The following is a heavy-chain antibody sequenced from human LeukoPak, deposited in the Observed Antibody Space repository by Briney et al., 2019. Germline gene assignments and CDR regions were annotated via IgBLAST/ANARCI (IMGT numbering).Heavy chain of an antibody. Sequence: GGPLSLSWTASGFTLNDYALHWARKPPGRGRGGVSGFSWNSGSIGYADSVKGRFTISRDNSNNMLYLQMNSLRGDDTAVYFCARGWAAAGNPNWFDPWGQGTLVTVSS. CDR2: FSWNSGSI. CDR1: GFTLNDYA. CDR3: ARGWAAAGNPNWFDP. J-gene: IGHJ5*02. D-gene: IGHD6-13*01. V-gene: IGHV3-9*01.